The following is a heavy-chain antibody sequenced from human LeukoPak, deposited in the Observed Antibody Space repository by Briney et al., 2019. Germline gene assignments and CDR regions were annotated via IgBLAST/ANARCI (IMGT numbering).Heavy chain of an antibody. CDR1: GGSISSGGYY. Sequence: SQTLSLTCTVSGGSISSGGYYWSWIRQPAGKGLEWIGRIYTSGSTNYNPSLKSRVTISVDTSKNQFSLKLSSVTAADTAVYYCARVTIFGVVHVWGQGTLVTVSS. V-gene: IGHV4-61*02. J-gene: IGHJ4*02. D-gene: IGHD3-3*01. CDR2: IYTSGST. CDR3: ARVTIFGVVHV.